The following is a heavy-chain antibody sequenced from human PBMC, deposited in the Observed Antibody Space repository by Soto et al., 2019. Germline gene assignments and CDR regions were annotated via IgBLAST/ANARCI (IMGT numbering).Heavy chain of an antibody. Sequence: PSETLSLTCTVSGGSISSSYGSWIRQPPGKGLEWIGYIYYSGSTNYNPSLKSRVTISVDTSKNQFSLKLSSVTAADTAVYYCARARHYYDSSGYYANWFDPWGQGTLVT. CDR3: ARARHYYDSSGYYANWFDP. D-gene: IGHD3-22*01. CDR2: IYYSGST. J-gene: IGHJ5*02. V-gene: IGHV4-59*01. CDR1: GGSISSSY.